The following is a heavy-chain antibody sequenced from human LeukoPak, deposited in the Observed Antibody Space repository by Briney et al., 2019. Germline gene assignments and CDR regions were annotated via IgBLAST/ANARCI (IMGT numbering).Heavy chain of an antibody. CDR1: GFTFDDYA. Sequence: PGGSLRLSCAASGFTFDDYAMHWVRQRPGKGLEWVSSINWNSATIAYAASVKGRFTTSRDNAKNSLYLQMNSLTTDDTAFYYCAKVQNLNYDAFDFWGRGTMVTVSS. CDR2: INWNSATI. V-gene: IGHV3-9*01. CDR3: AKVQNLNYDAFDF. J-gene: IGHJ3*01. D-gene: IGHD5-24*01.